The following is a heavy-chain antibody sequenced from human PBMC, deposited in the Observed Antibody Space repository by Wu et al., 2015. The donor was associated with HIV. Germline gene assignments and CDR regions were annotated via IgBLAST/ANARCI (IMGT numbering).Heavy chain of an antibody. J-gene: IGHJ4*02. D-gene: IGHD3-3*01. CDR2: LDPENNDT. Sequence: QVQLVQSGAEVKKPGASVKVSCKVSGYTLTELSIHWVRQTPGKGLEWMGLLDPENNDTIYGDNFRGRVTFTADTSTQTAYMELSSLRSEDTAIYFCSTSVTVSGMDFWGQGTLVTVSS. CDR1: GYTLTELS. V-gene: IGHV1-24*01. CDR3: STSVTVSGMDF.